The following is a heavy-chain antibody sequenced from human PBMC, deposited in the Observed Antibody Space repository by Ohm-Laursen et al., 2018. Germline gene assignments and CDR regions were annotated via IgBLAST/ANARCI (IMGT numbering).Heavy chain of an antibody. D-gene: IGHD3-22*01. V-gene: IGHV4-4*07. Sequence: SDTLSLTCTVSGGSINNYYWNWIRQPAGKGLEWLGRMYSNGNTNYNPSLKSRVAMSIDTSKNQVSLSLGSVTAADTAVYYCARIGSGYSNDVFDIWGKGTMVTASS. CDR2: MYSNGNT. CDR1: GGSINNYY. J-gene: IGHJ3*02. CDR3: ARIGSGYSNDVFDI.